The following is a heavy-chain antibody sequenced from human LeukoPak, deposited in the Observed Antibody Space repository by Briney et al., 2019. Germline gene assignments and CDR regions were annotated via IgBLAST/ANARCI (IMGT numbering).Heavy chain of an antibody. CDR3: ARDRPLYCSGGTCRPFDH. D-gene: IGHD2-15*01. CDR1: GGSISSAGYY. J-gene: IGHJ4*02. Sequence: SETLSLTCTVSGGSISSAGYYWSWIRQPAGKGLEWVGRIYTTGSTNYNPSLKSRVTISVDTSKNQFSLKLSSVTAADTAVYYCARDRPLYCSGGTCRPFDHWGQGTLVTVSS. CDR2: IYTTGST. V-gene: IGHV4-61*02.